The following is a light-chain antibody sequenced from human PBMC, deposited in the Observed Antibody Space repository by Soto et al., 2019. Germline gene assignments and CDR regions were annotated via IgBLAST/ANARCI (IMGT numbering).Light chain of an antibody. Sequence: DIQMTQSPSSLSATVGDRVTITCRASQRMSSYLIWYQQKPGKAPKLLIYGASSLQSGVPSRFSGSGSGTDFTLTISSLQPEDFATYYCQQSYSTPHTFGQGTKVDIK. V-gene: IGKV1-39*01. CDR1: QRMSSY. J-gene: IGKJ2*01. CDR3: QQSYSTPHT. CDR2: GAS.